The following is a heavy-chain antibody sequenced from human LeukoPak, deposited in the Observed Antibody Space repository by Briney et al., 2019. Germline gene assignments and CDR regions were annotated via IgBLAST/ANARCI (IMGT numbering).Heavy chain of an antibody. Sequence: PGGSVRLPCAASGFTFRSYGMHWVRQAPGKGLEWVAVISDDGSNKYYADSVKGRFTISRDNSKNTLYLQMNSLRAEDTAVYYCARDYGGNPYWGQGTLVTVSS. J-gene: IGHJ4*02. CDR1: GFTFRSYG. D-gene: IGHD4-23*01. CDR2: ISDDGSNK. CDR3: ARDYGGNPY. V-gene: IGHV3-30*03.